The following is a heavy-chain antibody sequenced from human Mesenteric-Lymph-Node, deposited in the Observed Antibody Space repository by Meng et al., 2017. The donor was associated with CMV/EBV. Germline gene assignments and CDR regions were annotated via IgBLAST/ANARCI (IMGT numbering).Heavy chain of an antibody. Sequence: AASGFTFSSYGMHWVRQAPGKGLEWVAVIWYDGSNKYYADSVKGRFTISRDNAKNSLYLQISSLRVADTAVYYCAREGSSGWYYFDYWGQGTLVTVSS. CDR1: GFTFSSYG. CDR2: IWYDGSNK. D-gene: IGHD6-19*01. J-gene: IGHJ4*02. CDR3: AREGSSGWYYFDY. V-gene: IGHV3-33*01.